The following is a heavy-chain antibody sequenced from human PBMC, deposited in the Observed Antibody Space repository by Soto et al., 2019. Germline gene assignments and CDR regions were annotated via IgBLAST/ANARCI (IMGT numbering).Heavy chain of an antibody. CDR1: GFTFSSYG. D-gene: IGHD3-16*01. J-gene: IGHJ4*02. CDR3: ARDLSFGSLDFDY. CDR2: FWADGRSN. Sequence: GGSLRLSCAASGFTFSSYGMHWVRQAPGKGLEWVADFWADGRSNYYADSVKGRFTISRDNSKNTVFLQMNSLRAEDTAVYYCARDLSFGSLDFDYWARGTLVTV. V-gene: IGHV3-33*01.